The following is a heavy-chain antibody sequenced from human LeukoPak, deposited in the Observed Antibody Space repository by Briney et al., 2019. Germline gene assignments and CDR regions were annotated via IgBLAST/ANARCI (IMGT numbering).Heavy chain of an antibody. CDR2: INHSRST. J-gene: IGHJ6*04. Sequence: PSETLSLTCAVYGGSFSGYYWSWIRQPPGKGLEWIGEINHSRSTNYNTSLKSRVTISVDTSKNQFSLKLSSVTAADTAMYYCARIAEALDVWGKGTTVTVSP. CDR3: ARIAEALDV. CDR1: GGSFSGYY. V-gene: IGHV4-34*01.